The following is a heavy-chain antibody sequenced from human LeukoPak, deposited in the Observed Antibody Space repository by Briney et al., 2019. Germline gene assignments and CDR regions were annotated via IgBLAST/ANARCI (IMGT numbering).Heavy chain of an antibody. CDR3: AGVGYGRGGYGMDV. J-gene: IGHJ6*02. CDR1: GYTFTGYY. V-gene: IGHV1-2*02. CDR2: INPNSGGT. Sequence: ASVKVSCKASGYTFTGYYMHWVRQAPGQGLEWMGWINPNSGGTNYAQKFQGRVTMTRDTSISTAYMELSRLRPDDTAVYYCAGVGYGRGGYGMDVWGQGTTVTVSS. D-gene: IGHD6-19*01.